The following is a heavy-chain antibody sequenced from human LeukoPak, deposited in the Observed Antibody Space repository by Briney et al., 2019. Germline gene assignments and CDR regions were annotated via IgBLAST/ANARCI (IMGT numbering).Heavy chain of an antibody. V-gene: IGHV3-23*01. CDR1: GFTFSSYG. Sequence: GGSLRLSCAASGFTFSSYGMSWVRQAPGKGLEWVSAISGSGGSTYYADSVKGRFTISRDNSKNTLYLQMNSLRAEDTAVYYCAKGSYGDYDVNSGDYWGQGTLATVSS. CDR3: AKGSYGDYDVNSGDY. J-gene: IGHJ4*02. D-gene: IGHD4-17*01. CDR2: ISGSGGST.